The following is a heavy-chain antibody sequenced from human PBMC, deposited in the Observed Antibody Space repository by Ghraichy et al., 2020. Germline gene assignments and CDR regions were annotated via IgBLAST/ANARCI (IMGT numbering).Heavy chain of an antibody. CDR3: ARDRGGSGYSSSWYDY. CDR2: ISSSSSTI. D-gene: IGHD6-13*01. J-gene: IGHJ4*02. CDR1: GFTFSSYS. Sequence: GGSLRLSCAAFGFTFSSYSMNWVRQAPGKGLEWVSYISSSSSTIYYADSVKGRFTISRDNAKNSLYLQMNSLRAEDTAVYYCARDRGGSGYSSSWYDYWGQGTLVTVSS. V-gene: IGHV3-48*01.